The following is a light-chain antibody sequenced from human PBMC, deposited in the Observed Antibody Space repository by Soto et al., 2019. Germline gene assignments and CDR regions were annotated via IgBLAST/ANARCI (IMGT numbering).Light chain of an antibody. Sequence: EIVLTQSPATLSLCGGVIFTLSCRASQYINTRLAWYQHRPGQAPRLLIYQTSIRAAGIPARFSASGTGTDFTLTISDVQPEDFAVYYCHQRQSWPRTFGQGTKVDIK. CDR3: HQRQSWPRT. CDR2: QTS. CDR1: QYINTR. V-gene: IGKV3-11*01. J-gene: IGKJ1*01.